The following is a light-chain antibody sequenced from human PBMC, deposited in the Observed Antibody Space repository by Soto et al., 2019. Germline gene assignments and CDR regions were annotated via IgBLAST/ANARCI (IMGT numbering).Light chain of an antibody. CDR2: AAS. J-gene: IGKJ1*01. CDR3: QQSYSTPRT. V-gene: IGKV1-39*01. CDR1: QSITSY. Sequence: DIQITQSPASLSASVVDTVTITCRASQSITSYLNWYQQKPGKAPRLLIFAASSLQSGVPARFSGRASGTDCTLTIRDLQPEDFATYYCQQSYSTPRTFGQGTNVDNK.